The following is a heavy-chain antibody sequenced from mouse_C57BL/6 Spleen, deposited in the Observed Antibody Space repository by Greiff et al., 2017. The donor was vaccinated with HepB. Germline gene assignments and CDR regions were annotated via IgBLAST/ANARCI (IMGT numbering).Heavy chain of an antibody. Sequence: VQLVESGAELVMPGASVKLSCKASGYTFTSYWMHWVKQRPGQGLEWIGEIDPSDSYTNYNQKFKGKSTLTVDKSSSTAYMQLSSLTSEDSAVYYCARTAEYFDYWGQGTTLTVSS. CDR1: GYTFTSYW. V-gene: IGHV1-69*01. J-gene: IGHJ2*01. CDR3: ARTAEYFDY. D-gene: IGHD1-2*01. CDR2: IDPSDSYT.